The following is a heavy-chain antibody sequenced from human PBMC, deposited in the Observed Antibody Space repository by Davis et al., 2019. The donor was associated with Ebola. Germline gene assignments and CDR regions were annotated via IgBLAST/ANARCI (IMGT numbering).Heavy chain of an antibody. J-gene: IGHJ4*02. CDR1: GFTFSSYT. CDR2: ISSSSSYI. CDR3: AREGARGFSAYDYFDY. V-gene: IGHV3-21*01. D-gene: IGHD5-12*01. Sequence: GESLKISCAASGFTFSSYTITWVRQAPGKGLQWVSSISSSSSYIYYADSVKGRFTISRDNAENSLYLQMNRLRAEDSAIYYCAREGARGFSAYDYFDYWGQGTLVTVSS.